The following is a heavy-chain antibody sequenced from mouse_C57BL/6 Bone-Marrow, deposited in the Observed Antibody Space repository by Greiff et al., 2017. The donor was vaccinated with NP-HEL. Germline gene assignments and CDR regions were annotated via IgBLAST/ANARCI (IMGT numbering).Heavy chain of an antibody. J-gene: IGHJ1*03. CDR1: GYTFTDYN. CDR2: INPNNGGT. Sequence: EVQLQQSGPELVKPGASVKIPCKASGYTFTDYNMDWVKQSHGKSLEWIGDINPNNGGTIYNQKFKGKATLTVDKSSSTAYMELRSLTSEDTAVYYCARRGAYYSNYEYFDVWGTGTTVTVSS. CDR3: ARRGAYYSNYEYFDV. V-gene: IGHV1-18*01. D-gene: IGHD2-5*01.